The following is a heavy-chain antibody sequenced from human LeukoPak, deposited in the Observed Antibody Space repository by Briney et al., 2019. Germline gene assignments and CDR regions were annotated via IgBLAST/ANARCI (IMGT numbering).Heavy chain of an antibody. CDR3: ARNVKFYYYSGRHYPIDH. D-gene: IGHD3-10*01. Sequence: GGSLRLSCVATGFTFNNYWRHWVRQAPGKGLVRVSRANSDGSSSTYADSVKGRFTISRDNTKNTAYLQMNDLRVEDTAVYYCARNVKFYYYSGRHYPIDHWGQGTLVTVS. CDR2: ANSDGSSS. J-gene: IGHJ4*02. V-gene: IGHV3-74*01. CDR1: GFTFNNYW.